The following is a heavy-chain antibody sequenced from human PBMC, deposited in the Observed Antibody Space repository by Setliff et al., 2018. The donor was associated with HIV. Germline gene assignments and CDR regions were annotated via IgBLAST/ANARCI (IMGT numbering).Heavy chain of an antibody. CDR2: INGDGSST. CDR3: VRGGDIVVVADARV. D-gene: IGHD2-2*01. CDR1: GFTFGNYW. V-gene: IGHV3-74*01. Sequence: GGSLRLSCAASGFTFGNYWMHWVRRAPGKGLVSVARINGDGSSTSYADSVKGRFTISRDNTKKMLYLEMNSLRADDTALYYCVRGGDIVVVADARVWGQGTLVTVSS. J-gene: IGHJ4*02.